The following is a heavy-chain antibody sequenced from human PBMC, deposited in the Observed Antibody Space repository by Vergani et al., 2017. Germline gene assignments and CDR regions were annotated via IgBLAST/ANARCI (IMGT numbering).Heavy chain of an antibody. V-gene: IGHV1-69*04. CDR1: GGTFSSYA. Sequence: QVQLVQSGAEVKKPGSSVKVSCKASGGTFSSYAISWVRQAPGQGLECMGRIIPILGIANYAQKFQGRVTITADKTTGTAYMELSSLRSEDTAVYYYAGACCVDGRERYSSSWYGDMDVWGQGTTVTVSS. D-gene: IGHD6-13*01. CDR2: IIPILGIA. J-gene: IGHJ6*02. CDR3: AGACCVDGRERYSSSWYGDMDV.